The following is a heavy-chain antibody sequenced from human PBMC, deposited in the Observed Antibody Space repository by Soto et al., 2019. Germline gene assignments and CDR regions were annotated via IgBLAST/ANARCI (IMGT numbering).Heavy chain of an antibody. D-gene: IGHD2-15*01. V-gene: IGHV1-69*12. CDR3: VRVVAIPGSPDN. J-gene: IGHJ4*02. CDR1: GGTFSSYA. CDR2: IVPIVDTS. Sequence: QVQLVQSGAEVRQPASSVKVSCKTSGGTFSSYAISWVRQAPGQGLEWMGGIVPIVDTSTYAQKFQGRVTITADESTSTVYMELGSLRSDETAVYYCVRVVAIPGSPDNWGQGTLVPVSS.